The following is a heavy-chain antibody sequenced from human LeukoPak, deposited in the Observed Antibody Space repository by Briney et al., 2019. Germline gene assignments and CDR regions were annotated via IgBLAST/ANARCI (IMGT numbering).Heavy chain of an antibody. D-gene: IGHD6-13*01. J-gene: IGHJ4*02. V-gene: IGHV1-18*01. CDR3: ARDLAAAGTFGIFDY. CDR2: ISAYNGNT. Sequence: ASVKVSCKASGYTFTSYGISWVRQAPGQGLEWMGWISAYNGNTNYAQKFQGRVTMTRDMSTSTVYMELSSLRSEDTAVYYCARDLAAAGTFGIFDYWGQGTLVTVSS. CDR1: GYTFTSYG.